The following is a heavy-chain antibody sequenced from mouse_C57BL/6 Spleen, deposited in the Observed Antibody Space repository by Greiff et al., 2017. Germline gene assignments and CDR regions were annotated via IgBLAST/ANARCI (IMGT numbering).Heavy chain of an antibody. CDR3: ARGGYFDD. J-gene: IGHJ2*01. V-gene: IGHV1-59*01. Sequence: QVQLQQPGAELVRPGTSVKLSCKASGYTFTSYWMHWVKQRPGQGLEWIGVIDPSDSYTNYNQKFKGKATLTVDTSSSTAYMQLSSLTSEDSAVYYCARGGYFDDWGQGTTLTVSS. CDR2: IDPSDSYT. CDR1: GYTFTSYW.